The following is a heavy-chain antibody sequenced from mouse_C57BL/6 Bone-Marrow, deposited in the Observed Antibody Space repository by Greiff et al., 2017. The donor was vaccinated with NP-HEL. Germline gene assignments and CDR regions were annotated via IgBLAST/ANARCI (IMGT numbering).Heavy chain of an antibody. V-gene: IGHV5-6*01. J-gene: IGHJ3*01. Sequence: VHVKQSGGDLVKPGGSLKLSCAASGFTFSSYGMSWVRQTPDKRLEWVATISSGGSYTYYPDSVKGRFTISRDNAKNTLYLQMSSLKSEDTAMYYCARRDGSSVFAYWGQGTLVTVSA. D-gene: IGHD1-1*01. CDR2: ISSGGSYT. CDR1: GFTFSSYG. CDR3: ARRDGSSVFAY.